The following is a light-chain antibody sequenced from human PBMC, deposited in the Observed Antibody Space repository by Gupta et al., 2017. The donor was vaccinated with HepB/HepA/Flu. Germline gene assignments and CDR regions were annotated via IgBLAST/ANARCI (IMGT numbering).Light chain of an antibody. CDR1: HEISRW. V-gene: IGKV1-5*03. CDR3: QQYNSYMFT. CDR2: KAS. Sequence: DIQMTQSPSTLSASVGDRVTITCRASHEISRWLAWYQQKPGKAPKLLIYKASTLERGVPSRFSGSGSGTEFFLTITSLQPDDFATYYCQQYNSYMFTFGPGTKVDIK. J-gene: IGKJ3*01.